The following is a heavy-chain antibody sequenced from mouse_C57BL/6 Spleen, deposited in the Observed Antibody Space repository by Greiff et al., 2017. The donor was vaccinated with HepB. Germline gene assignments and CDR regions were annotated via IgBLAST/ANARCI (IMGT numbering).Heavy chain of an antibody. V-gene: IGHV1-80*01. CDR2: IYPGDGDT. J-gene: IGHJ1*03. CDR1: GYAFSSYW. D-gene: IGHD2-3*01. CDR3: AREDDGYPYWYFDV. Sequence: QVQLQQSGAELVKPGASVKISCKASGYAFSSYWMNWVKQRPGKGLEWIGQIYPGDGDTNYNGKFKGKATLTADKSSSTAYMQLSSLTSEDSAVYFCAREDDGYPYWYFDVWGTGTTVTVSS.